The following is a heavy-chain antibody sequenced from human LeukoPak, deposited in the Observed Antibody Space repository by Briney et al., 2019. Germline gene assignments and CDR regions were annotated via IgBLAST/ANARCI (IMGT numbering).Heavy chain of an antibody. CDR3: AREGSGWYYFDY. CDR1: GGTFSSYA. V-gene: IGHV1-2*02. CDR2: IIPNSGGT. Sequence: ASVKVSCKASGGTFSSYAISWVRQAPGQGLEWMGRIIPNSGGTNYAQKFQGRVTMTRDTSISTAYMELSRLRSDDTAVYYCAREGSGWYYFDYWGQGTLVTVSS. J-gene: IGHJ4*02. D-gene: IGHD6-19*01.